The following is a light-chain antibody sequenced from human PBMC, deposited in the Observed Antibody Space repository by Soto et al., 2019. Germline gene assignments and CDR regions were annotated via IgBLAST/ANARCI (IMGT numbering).Light chain of an antibody. Sequence: EIVLTQSPGTLSLSPGERATLSCRAIQSINHKYLAWFQQEPGQTPRLLIHSVSIRATGIPDRFSGSGSGTDFTLTISRLEPEDFAVYYCQLYSGSPWTFGRGTKVDIK. V-gene: IGKV3-20*01. J-gene: IGKJ1*01. CDR2: SVS. CDR3: QLYSGSPWT. CDR1: QSINHKY.